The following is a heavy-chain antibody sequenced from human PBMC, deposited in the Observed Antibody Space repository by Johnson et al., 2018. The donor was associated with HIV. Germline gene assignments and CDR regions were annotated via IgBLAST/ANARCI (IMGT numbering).Heavy chain of an antibody. CDR2: ISYDGSNK. CDR1: GFTFSSFA. V-gene: IGHV3-30*14. J-gene: IGHJ3*02. D-gene: IGHD3-22*01. Sequence: QVQLVETGGGVVQPGTSLRLSCAASGFTFSSFAMHWVRQAPGKGLEWMAVISYDGSNKYYADSVKGRFTISRDNSKNTLYLQMNSLRAEDTAVYYCASNSDPWFVSGYYNGAFDIWGQGTMVTVSS. CDR3: ASNSDPWFVSGYYNGAFDI.